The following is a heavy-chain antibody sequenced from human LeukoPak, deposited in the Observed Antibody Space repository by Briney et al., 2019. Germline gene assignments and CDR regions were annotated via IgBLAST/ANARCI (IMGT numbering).Heavy chain of an antibody. CDR1: GFTLSTYG. V-gene: IGHV3-30*18. CDR2: ISYDGNSK. D-gene: IGHD3-22*01. Sequence: GRSLRLSCAASGFTLSTYGMHWVRQAPGKGLEWVAMISYDGNSKQYADLVKGRFTISRDNSKNTLYLQMNSLRAEDTAVYYCAKEYYYDPIALFDYWGQGTLVTVSS. CDR3: AKEYYYDPIALFDY. J-gene: IGHJ4*02.